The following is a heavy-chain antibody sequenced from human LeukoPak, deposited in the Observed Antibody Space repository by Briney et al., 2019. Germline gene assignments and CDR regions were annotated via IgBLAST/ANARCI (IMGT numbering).Heavy chain of an antibody. D-gene: IGHD3-16*01. J-gene: IGHJ6*02. CDR3: AKSTGKAVWCMDV. CDR2: ISGSGGST. Sequence: GGSLRLSCAASGFTFSSYAMSWVRQAPGRGLEWVSAISGSGGSTYYADSVKGRFTISRDNSKNTLYLQMNSLRAEDTAVYYCAKSTGKAVWCMDVWGQGTTVTVSS. V-gene: IGHV3-23*01. CDR1: GFTFSSYA.